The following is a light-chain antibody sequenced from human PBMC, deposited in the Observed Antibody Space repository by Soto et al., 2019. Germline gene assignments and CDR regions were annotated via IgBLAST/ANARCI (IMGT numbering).Light chain of an antibody. CDR1: QGISSY. Sequence: IKLTQSPSSLSASVGDRVTITCRASQGISSYLAWYQQKPGKAPKLLIYAASTLQSGVPSRFSGSGSGTDFTLTISSLQPEDFATYYCQQLNSYPGTFGQGTKVEIK. V-gene: IGKV1-9*01. CDR2: AAS. CDR3: QQLNSYPGT. J-gene: IGKJ1*01.